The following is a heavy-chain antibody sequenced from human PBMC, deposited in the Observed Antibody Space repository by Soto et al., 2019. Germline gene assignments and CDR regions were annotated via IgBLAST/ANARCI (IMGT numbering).Heavy chain of an antibody. V-gene: IGHV3-66*01. CDR1: GFTVSSNY. CDR2: IYSGGST. CDR3: ARDLPEAYDSSGYYFDY. Sequence: EVQLVESGGGLVQPGGSLRLSCAASGFTVSSNYMSWVRQAPGKGLEWVSVIYSGGSTYYADSVKGRFTISRDNSKNTLYLQMNSLRAEDTAVYYCARDLPEAYDSSGYYFDYWGQGTLVTVSS. D-gene: IGHD3-22*01. J-gene: IGHJ4*02.